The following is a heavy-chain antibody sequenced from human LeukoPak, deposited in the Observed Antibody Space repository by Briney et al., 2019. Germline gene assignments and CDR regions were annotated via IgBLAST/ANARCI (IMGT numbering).Heavy chain of an antibody. Sequence: SVKVSCKASGGTFSSYAISWVRQAPGQGLEWMGGIIPIFGTANYAQKFQGRVTITTDESTSTAYMELSSLRSEDTAVYYCARGPLMPDCYYYYYMDVWGKGTTVTVSS. D-gene: IGHD2-2*01. J-gene: IGHJ6*03. V-gene: IGHV1-69*05. CDR2: IIPIFGTA. CDR1: GGTFSSYA. CDR3: ARGPLMPDCYYYYYMDV.